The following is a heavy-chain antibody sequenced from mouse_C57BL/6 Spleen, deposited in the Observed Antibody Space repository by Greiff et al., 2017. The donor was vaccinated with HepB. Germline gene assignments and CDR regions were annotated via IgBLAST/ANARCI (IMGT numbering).Heavy chain of an antibody. J-gene: IGHJ2*01. CDR1: GFTFSSYA. CDR3: ARRTTAFDY. V-gene: IGHV5-4*01. CDR2: ISDGGSYT. D-gene: IGHD1-2*01. Sequence: EVQLVESGGGLVKPGGSLKLSCAASGFTFSSYAMSWVRQTPEKRLEWVATISDGGSYTYYPDNVKGRFTISRDNAKNNLYLQMSHLKSEDTAMYYCARRTTAFDYWGQGTTLTVSS.